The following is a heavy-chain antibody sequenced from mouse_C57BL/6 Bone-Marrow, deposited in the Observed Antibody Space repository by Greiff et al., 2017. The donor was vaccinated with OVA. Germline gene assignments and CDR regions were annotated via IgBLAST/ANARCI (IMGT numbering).Heavy chain of an antibody. CDR3: ADLLNWAWFAY. V-gene: IGHV3-6*01. J-gene: IGHJ3*01. Sequence: VQLKESGPGLVKPSQSLSLTCSVTGYSITSGYYWNWIRQFPGNKLEWMGYISYDGSNNYNPSLKNRISITRDTSKNQFFLKLNSVTTEDTATYYCADLLNWAWFAYWGQGTLVTVSA. CDR1: GYSITSGYY. CDR2: ISYDGSN. D-gene: IGHD4-1*02.